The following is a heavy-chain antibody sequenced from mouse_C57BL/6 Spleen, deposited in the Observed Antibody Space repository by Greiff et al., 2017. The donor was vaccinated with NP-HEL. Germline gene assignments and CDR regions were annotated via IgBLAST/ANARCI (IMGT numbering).Heavy chain of an antibody. CDR2: IDPSDSYT. Sequence: VQLQQPGAELVMPGASVKLSCKASGYTFTSYWMHWVKQRPGQGLEWIGEIDPSDSYTNYNQKFKGKSPLTVDKSSSTAYMQLSSLTSEDSAVYYCARDYYYGSSRWYFDVWGTGTTVTVSS. CDR3: ARDYYYGSSRWYFDV. J-gene: IGHJ1*03. CDR1: GYTFTSYW. D-gene: IGHD1-1*01. V-gene: IGHV1-69*01.